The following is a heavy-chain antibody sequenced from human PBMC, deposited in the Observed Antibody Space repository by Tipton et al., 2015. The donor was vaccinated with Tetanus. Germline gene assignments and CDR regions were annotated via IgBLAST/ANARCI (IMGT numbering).Heavy chain of an antibody. D-gene: IGHD6-13*01. Sequence: QLVQSGPEVKKPGESLKISCQGSGYTFATSWIAWVRQVPGKGLEWMGIIYPGDSSTRYSPSFQGQVIISADKSTSTAYLQWSSLKTSDPAMYYCARHWSKAYSNPFDPWGQGTLVTVSS. CDR2: IYPGDSST. CDR3: ARHWSKAYSNPFDP. CDR1: GYTFATSW. J-gene: IGHJ5*02. V-gene: IGHV5-51*01.